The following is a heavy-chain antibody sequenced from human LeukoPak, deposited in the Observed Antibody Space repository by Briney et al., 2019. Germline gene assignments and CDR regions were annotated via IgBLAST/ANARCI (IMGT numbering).Heavy chain of an antibody. J-gene: IGHJ4*02. V-gene: IGHV3-74*01. CDR3: ARDRGPRTGFMVREAYDY. D-gene: IGHD3-10*01. Sequence: TGGSLRLSCAASGFTFSDYWIHWVRQAPGKGLVWVSRINTDGSITNYADSVKGRFSNSRDNAKNTLYLQMSSLRAEDTAVYYCARDRGPRTGFMVREAYDYWGQGTLVTVSS. CDR1: GFTFSDYW. CDR2: INTDGSIT.